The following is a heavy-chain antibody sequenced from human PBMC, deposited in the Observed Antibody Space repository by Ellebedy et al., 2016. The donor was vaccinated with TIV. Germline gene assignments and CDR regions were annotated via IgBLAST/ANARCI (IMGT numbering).Heavy chain of an antibody. J-gene: IGHJ3*02. D-gene: IGHD4-17*01. CDR1: GFTFSSYE. V-gene: IGHV3-48*03. CDR3: ARVSPVTVTHDAFDI. Sequence: GESLKISCAASGFTFSSYEMNWVRQAPGKGLEWVSYISSSGSTIYYADSVKGRFTISRDNAKNSLYLQMNSLRAEDTAVYYCARVSPVTVTHDAFDIWGQGTMVTVSS. CDR2: ISSSGSTI.